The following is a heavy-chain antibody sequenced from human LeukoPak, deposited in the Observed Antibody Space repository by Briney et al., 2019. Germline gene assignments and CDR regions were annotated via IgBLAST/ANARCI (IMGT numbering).Heavy chain of an antibody. Sequence: GGSLRLSCAASGFIFSSNAMHWVRQAPGKGLEWVAIISYDGSNKYYADSVKGRFTISGDNSKNTLYLQMNSLRAEDTAVYYCAREVVVTQYYYGMDVWGQGTTVTVSS. CDR1: GFIFSSNA. V-gene: IGHV3-30*04. D-gene: IGHD2-21*02. J-gene: IGHJ6*02. CDR2: ISYDGSNK. CDR3: AREVVVTQYYYGMDV.